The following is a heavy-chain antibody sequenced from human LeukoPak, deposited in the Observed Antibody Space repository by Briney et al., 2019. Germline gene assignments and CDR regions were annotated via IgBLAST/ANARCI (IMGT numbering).Heavy chain of an antibody. Sequence: GGSLRLSCAASGFTFTTYWMAWVRQAPGKGLEWVANIKGDESAKHQADSVKGRFTISRDNAQNSVYLQMSSLRVEDTAVYYCARDVGGSLDYWGQGALVTVSS. CDR3: ARDVGGSLDY. J-gene: IGHJ4*02. V-gene: IGHV3-7*01. CDR1: GFTFTTYW. D-gene: IGHD1-26*01. CDR2: IKGDESAK.